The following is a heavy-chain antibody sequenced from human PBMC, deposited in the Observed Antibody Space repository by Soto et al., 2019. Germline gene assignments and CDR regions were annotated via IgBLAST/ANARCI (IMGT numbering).Heavy chain of an antibody. J-gene: IGHJ4*02. V-gene: IGHV3-48*03. CDR2: ISSSGSTI. Sequence: PXGSLRLSCSAAGVTFSSYEMNWVRQAPGKGLEWVSYISSSGSTIYYADSVKGRFTISRDNAKNSLYLQMNSLRAEDTAVYYCARVLYYDSSGAPGYWGQGTLVTVSS. CDR3: ARVLYYDSSGAPGY. D-gene: IGHD3-22*01. CDR1: GVTFSSYE.